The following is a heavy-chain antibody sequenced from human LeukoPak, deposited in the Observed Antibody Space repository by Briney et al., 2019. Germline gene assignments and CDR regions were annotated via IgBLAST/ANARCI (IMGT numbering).Heavy chain of an antibody. CDR1: GFPFSSYG. D-gene: IGHD1-26*01. CDR3: AKDRTVGASYWYFDL. CDR2: ISSSGSGGNT. Sequence: PGTSLRLSCAASGFPFSSYGMHWARQAPGKGLEWVSGISSSGSGGNTYYADSVKGRFTISRDSSKNTLSLQMNTLRAEDTAIYYCAKDRTVGASYWYFDLWGRGTLVTVSS. J-gene: IGHJ2*01. V-gene: IGHV3-23*01.